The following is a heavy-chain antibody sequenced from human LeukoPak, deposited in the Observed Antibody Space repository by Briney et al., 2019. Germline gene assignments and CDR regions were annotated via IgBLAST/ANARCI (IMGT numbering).Heavy chain of an antibody. CDR1: GLTFSGYT. Sequence: PGGSLRLSCAASGLTFSGYTMNWVRQAPGKGLEWVSSISSSSYIYYADSVKGRFTISRDNAKNSLYLQMNSLRAEDTAVYYCARGVGMAAVGRFVNYFDYWGQGTLVTVSS. J-gene: IGHJ4*02. V-gene: IGHV3-21*01. D-gene: IGHD6-13*01. CDR2: ISSSSYI. CDR3: ARGVGMAAVGRFVNYFDY.